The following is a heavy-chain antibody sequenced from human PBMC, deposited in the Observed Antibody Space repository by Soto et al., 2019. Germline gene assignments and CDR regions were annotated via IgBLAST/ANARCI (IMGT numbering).Heavy chain of an antibody. D-gene: IGHD3-10*01. CDR1: GFTFSSYA. CDR3: ARDVFGRRRITMVRGELGGMDV. J-gene: IGHJ6*02. V-gene: IGHV3-30-3*01. CDR2: ISYDGSNK. Sequence: QVQLVESGGGVVQPGRSLRLSCAASGFTFSSYAMHWVRQAPGKGLEWVAVISYDGSNKYYADSVKGRFTISRDNSKNTLYRQMNSLRAEDTAVYYCARDVFGRRRITMVRGELGGMDVWGQGTTVTVSS.